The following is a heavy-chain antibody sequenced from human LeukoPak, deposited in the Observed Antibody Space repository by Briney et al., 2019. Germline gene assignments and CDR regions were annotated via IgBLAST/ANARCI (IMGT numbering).Heavy chain of an antibody. CDR2: IYHSGST. CDR1: GGSISSGGYY. J-gene: IGHJ4*02. Sequence: SETLSLTCTVSGGSISSGGYYWSWIRQPPGKGLEWIGYIYHSGSTYYNPSLKSRVTISVDRSKNQFSLKLSSVTAADTAVYYCARGYYYYERQGYFDYWGQGTLVTVSS. D-gene: IGHD3-22*01. V-gene: IGHV4-30-2*01. CDR3: ARGYYYYERQGYFDY.